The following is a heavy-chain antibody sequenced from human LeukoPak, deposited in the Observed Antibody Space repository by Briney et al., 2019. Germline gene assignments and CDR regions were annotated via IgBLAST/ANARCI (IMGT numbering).Heavy chain of an antibody. CDR1: GFTFSSYS. Sequence: GGSLRLSCAASGFTFSSYSMNWVRQAPGKGLEWVSYISSSSSTIYYADSVKGRFTISRDNAKNTLYLQMNSLRAEDTAVYYCAKDRKVYRDYYYMDVWGKGTTVTVSS. V-gene: IGHV3-48*04. J-gene: IGHJ6*03. CDR3: AKDRKVYRDYYYMDV. D-gene: IGHD1-14*01. CDR2: ISSSSSTI.